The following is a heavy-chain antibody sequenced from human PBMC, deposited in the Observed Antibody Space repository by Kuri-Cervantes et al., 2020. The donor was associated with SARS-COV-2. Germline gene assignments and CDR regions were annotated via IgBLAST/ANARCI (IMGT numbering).Heavy chain of an antibody. CDR1: GFTFSSYS. J-gene: IGHJ4*02. V-gene: IGHV3-48*01. D-gene: IGHD7-27*01. CDR3: ATWGDNWGLAADY. Sequence: GESLKISCAASGFTFSSYSMNWVRQAPGKGLEWVSYISSSSSTIYYADSVKGRFTISRDNAKNSLYLQMNSLRAEDTAVYYCATWGDNWGLAADYWGQGTLVTVSS. CDR2: ISSSSSTI.